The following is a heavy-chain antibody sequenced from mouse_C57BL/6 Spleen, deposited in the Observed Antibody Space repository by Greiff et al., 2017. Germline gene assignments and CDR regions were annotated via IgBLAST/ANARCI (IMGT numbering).Heavy chain of an antibody. Sequence: VHVKQSGPELVKPGASVKIPCKASGYTFTDYNMDWVKQSHGKSLEWIGDINPNNGGTIYNQKFKGKATLTVDKSSSTAYMELRSLTSEDTAVYYCARSESNYLYAMDYWGQGTSVTVSS. CDR2: INPNNGGT. J-gene: IGHJ4*01. CDR1: GYTFTDYN. CDR3: ARSESNYLYAMDY. V-gene: IGHV1-18*01. D-gene: IGHD2-5*01.